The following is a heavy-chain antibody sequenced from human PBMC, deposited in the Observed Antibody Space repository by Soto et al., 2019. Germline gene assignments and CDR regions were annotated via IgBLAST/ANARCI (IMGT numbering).Heavy chain of an antibody. J-gene: IGHJ4*02. CDR3: ARERLEYSSSSGADY. V-gene: IGHV3-30-3*01. D-gene: IGHD6-6*01. Sequence: QVQLVESGGGVVQPGRSLRLSCAASGFTFSSYAMHWVRQAPGKGLEWVAVISYDGSNKYYADSVKGRFTISRDNSKNTLYLQMNSLRAEDTAVYYCARERLEYSSSSGADYWGQGTLVTVSS. CDR1: GFTFSSYA. CDR2: ISYDGSNK.